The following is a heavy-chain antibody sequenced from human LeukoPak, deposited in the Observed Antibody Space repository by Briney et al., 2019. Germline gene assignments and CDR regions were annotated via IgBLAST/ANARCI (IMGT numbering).Heavy chain of an antibody. D-gene: IGHD4-17*01. V-gene: IGHV3-7*01. CDR1: GFTFSSYW. Sequence: GGSLRLSCAASGFTFSSYWMSWVRQAPGKGLEWVANIKQDGSEKYYVDSVKGRFTISRDNAKNSLYLQMNSLRAEDTAVYYCARVGDYVISGAFDIWGQGTMVTVSS. CDR3: ARVGDYVISGAFDI. CDR2: IKQDGSEK. J-gene: IGHJ3*02.